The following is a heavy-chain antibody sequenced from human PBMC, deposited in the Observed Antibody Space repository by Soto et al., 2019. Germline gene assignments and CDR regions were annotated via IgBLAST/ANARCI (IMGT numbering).Heavy chain of an antibody. Sequence: SETLSLTCAVYGGSFSGYYWSWIRQPPGKGLEWIGEINHSGSTNYNPSLKSRVTISVDTSKNQFSLKLSSVTAADTAVYYCARGDYSNYYYYMDVWGKGTTVTVSS. J-gene: IGHJ6*03. V-gene: IGHV4-34*01. CDR2: INHSGST. CDR3: ARGDYSNYYYYMDV. CDR1: GGSFSGYY. D-gene: IGHD4-4*01.